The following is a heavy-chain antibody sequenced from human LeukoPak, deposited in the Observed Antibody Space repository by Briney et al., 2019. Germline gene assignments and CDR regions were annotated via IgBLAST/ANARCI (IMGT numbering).Heavy chain of an antibody. CDR3: TRHYPLSGDYYYFGLDA. J-gene: IGHJ6*02. CDR2: KYFGGHT. D-gene: IGHD6-25*01. Sequence: SETLSLTCTVSGYSISGSSYYWGWVRLTPGRVLEYIGSKYFGGHTCYNPSLKSRVTISVDTSKSQLSLRVSSVTAADTGVYFCTRHYPLSGDYYYFGLDAWGQGTAVIVSS. CDR1: GYSISGSSYY. V-gene: IGHV4-39*01.